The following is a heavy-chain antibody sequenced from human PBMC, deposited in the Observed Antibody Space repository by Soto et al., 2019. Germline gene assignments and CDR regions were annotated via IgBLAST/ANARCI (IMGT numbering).Heavy chain of an antibody. CDR2: ISSSGSTI. Sequence: EVQLVESGGGLVQPGGSLRLSCAASGFTFSSYEMNWVRQAPGKGLEWVSYISSSGSTIYYADSVKGRFTISRDNAKNSLYQQMNSRRAEDTAVYYCARKGGWNYWGYYYYGMDVWGQGTTVTVSS. CDR3: ARKGGWNYWGYYYYGMDV. CDR1: GFTFSSYE. V-gene: IGHV3-48*03. D-gene: IGHD1-7*01. J-gene: IGHJ6*02.